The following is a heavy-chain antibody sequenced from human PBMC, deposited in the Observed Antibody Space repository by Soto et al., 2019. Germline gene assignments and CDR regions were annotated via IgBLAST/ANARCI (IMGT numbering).Heavy chain of an antibody. Sequence: QLQLQESGSGLVKPSQTLSLTCAVSGGSISSGGYSWSWIRQPPGNGLEWIGYIYHSGSTYYNPSLKSRVTLSVDRSKNQFSLKLSSVTAADTAVYYCARGLWSGRAYYFDYWGQGTMVTVSS. CDR3: ARGLWSGRAYYFDY. CDR1: GGSISSGGYS. V-gene: IGHV4-30-2*01. CDR2: IYHSGST. J-gene: IGHJ4*02. D-gene: IGHD3-3*01.